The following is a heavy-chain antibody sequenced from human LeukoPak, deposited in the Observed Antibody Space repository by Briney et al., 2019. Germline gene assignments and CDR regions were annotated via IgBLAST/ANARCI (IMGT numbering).Heavy chain of an antibody. CDR3: AKSGYNRFDY. CDR2: ISSSSSYI. V-gene: IGHV3-21*05. CDR1: GFTFDDYG. Sequence: GGSLRLSCAASGFTFDDYGMSWVRQAPGKGLEWVSYISSSSSYIYYADSVKGRFTISRDNAKNSLYLQMNSLRAEDTAVYYCAKSGYNRFDYWGQGTLVTVSS. J-gene: IGHJ4*02. D-gene: IGHD5-24*01.